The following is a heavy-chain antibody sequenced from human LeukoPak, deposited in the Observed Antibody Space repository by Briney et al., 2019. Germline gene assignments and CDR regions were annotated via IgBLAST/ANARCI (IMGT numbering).Heavy chain of an antibody. CDR2: ISGSGGST. CDR1: GFSFSTYG. V-gene: IGHV3-23*01. CDR3: AGFGELFHYYYYGMDV. D-gene: IGHD3-10*01. J-gene: IGHJ6*02. Sequence: PGGSLRLSCADSGFSFSTYGMSWVRQAPGKGLEWVSAISGSGGSTYYADSVKGRFTISRDNSKNTLYLQMNSLRAEDTAVYYCAGFGELFHYYYYGMDVWGQGTTVTVSS.